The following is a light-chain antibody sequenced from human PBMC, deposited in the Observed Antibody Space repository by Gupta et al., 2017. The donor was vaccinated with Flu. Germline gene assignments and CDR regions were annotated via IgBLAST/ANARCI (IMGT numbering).Light chain of an antibody. CDR1: QGVSSSY. CDR2: GAS. Sequence: EIVLTQSPGTLSLSPGERATLSCRASQGVSSSYLAWYQQKPGQAPRPLIYGASSRAPGIPDRFSGSWSGTDFTLTISRLEPEDFAVYYCQQYGGSPTTFGQGTKVEIK. J-gene: IGKJ1*01. CDR3: QQYGGSPTT. V-gene: IGKV3-20*01.